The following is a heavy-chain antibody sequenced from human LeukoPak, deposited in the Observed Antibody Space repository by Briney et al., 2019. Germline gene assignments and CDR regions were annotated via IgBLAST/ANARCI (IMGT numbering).Heavy chain of an antibody. J-gene: IGHJ4*02. D-gene: IGHD5-12*01. CDR3: ARAWGDRGYDYPTRDDY. CDR2: INPNSGGT. Sequence: GASVKVSCKASGYTFTGYYMHWVRQAPGQGLEWMGWINPNSGGTNYAQKFQGRVTMTRDTSISTAYMELSRLRSDDTAVYYCARAWGDRGYDYPTRDDYWGQGTLVTVSS. CDR1: GYTFTGYY. V-gene: IGHV1-2*02.